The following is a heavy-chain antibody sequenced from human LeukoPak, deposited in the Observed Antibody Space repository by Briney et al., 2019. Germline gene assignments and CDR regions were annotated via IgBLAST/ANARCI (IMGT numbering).Heavy chain of an antibody. Sequence: PSGTLSLTSTVSGGSISSYYWSWIRQPPGKGLEWIGYIYYSGSTNYNPSLKSRVTISVDTSKNQFSLKLSSVTAADTAVYYCARSKSGGWLGNFDYWGQGTLVTVSS. D-gene: IGHD6-19*01. J-gene: IGHJ4*02. CDR3: ARSKSGGWLGNFDY. V-gene: IGHV4-59*01. CDR2: IYYSGST. CDR1: GGSISSYY.